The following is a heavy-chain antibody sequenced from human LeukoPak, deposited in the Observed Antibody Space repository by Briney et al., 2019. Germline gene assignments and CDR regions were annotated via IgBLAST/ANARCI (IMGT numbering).Heavy chain of an antibody. J-gene: IGHJ6*03. CDR3: ARFAARYYYYMDV. D-gene: IGHD6-6*01. V-gene: IGHV4-34*01. CDR1: GGSFSGYY. CDR2: INHSGST. Sequence: PSETLSLTCAVYGGSFSGYYWSWIRQPPGKGLEWIGEINHSGSTNCNPSLKSRVTISVDTSKNQFSLKLSSVTAADTAVYYCARFAARYYYYMDVWGKGTTVTISS.